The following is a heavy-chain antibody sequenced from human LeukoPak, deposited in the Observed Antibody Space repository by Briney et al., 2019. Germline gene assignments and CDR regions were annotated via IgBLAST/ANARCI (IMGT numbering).Heavy chain of an antibody. CDR3: ARAAMVRGVTGWFDP. D-gene: IGHD3-10*01. CDR2: IYYSGST. Sequence: KPSETLSLTCTVSGGSSSSYYWSWLRQPPGKGLEWIGYIYYSGSTNYNPSLKSRVTISVDTSKNQFSLKLSSVTAADTAVYYCARAAMVRGVTGWFDPWGQGTLVTVSS. J-gene: IGHJ5*02. V-gene: IGHV4-59*01. CDR1: GGSSSSYY.